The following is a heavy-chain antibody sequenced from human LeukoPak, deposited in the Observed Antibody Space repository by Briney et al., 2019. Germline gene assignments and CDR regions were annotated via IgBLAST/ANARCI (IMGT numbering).Heavy chain of an antibody. Sequence: SETLSLTCTVSGGSISSSSYYWGWIRQPPGKGLEWTGSIYYSGSTNYNPSLKSRVTISVDTSKNQFSLKLSYVTAADTAVYYCARGHYDFWSGYYSKVDNWFDPWGQGTLVTVSS. CDR3: ARGHYDFWSGYYSKVDNWFDP. CDR2: IYYSGST. V-gene: IGHV4-39*07. J-gene: IGHJ5*02. CDR1: GGSISSSSYY. D-gene: IGHD3-3*01.